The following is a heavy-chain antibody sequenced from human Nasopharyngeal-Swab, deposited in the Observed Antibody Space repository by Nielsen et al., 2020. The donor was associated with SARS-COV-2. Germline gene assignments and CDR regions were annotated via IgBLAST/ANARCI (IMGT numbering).Heavy chain of an antibody. Sequence: SETLSLTCTVSGGSISSYYWSWIRQPPGQGLEWIGYIYYSGSTNYNPSLKSRVTISVDTSKNQFSLKLSSVTAADTAVYYCARAPKRTIFGVVGWFDPWGQGTLVTVSS. D-gene: IGHD3-3*01. CDR3: ARAPKRTIFGVVGWFDP. CDR2: IYYSGST. V-gene: IGHV4-59*13. CDR1: GGSISSYY. J-gene: IGHJ5*02.